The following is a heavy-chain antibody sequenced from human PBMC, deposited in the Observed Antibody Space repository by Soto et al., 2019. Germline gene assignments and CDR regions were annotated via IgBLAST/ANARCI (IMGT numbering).Heavy chain of an antibody. CDR1: GFTFSSYS. J-gene: IGHJ4*02. D-gene: IGHD2-15*01. CDR3: ARAGLDCSGGSCYPLPDY. CDR2: ISSSSTSI. V-gene: IGHV3-21*01. Sequence: PGGSLRLSCAASGFTFSSYSMSWVRQAPGKGLEWVSSISSSSTSIYYADSVKGRFTISRDNAENSLYLQMNSLRAEDTAMYYCARAGLDCSGGSCYPLPDYWGQGTLVTVSS.